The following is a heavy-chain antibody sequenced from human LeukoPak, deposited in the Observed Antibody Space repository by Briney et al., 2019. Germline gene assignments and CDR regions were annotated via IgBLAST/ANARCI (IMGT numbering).Heavy chain of an antibody. CDR1: GGTFSSYA. J-gene: IGHJ6*04. V-gene: IGHV1-69*05. CDR3: ASQEGIFGVVKMDV. Sequence: GASVKVSCKASGGTFSSYAISWVRQAPGQGLEWMGGIIPIFGTANYAQKFQGRVTITTDESTSTAYMELSSLRSEDTAVYYCASQEGIFGVVKMDVWGKGTTVTVSS. CDR2: IIPIFGTA. D-gene: IGHD3-3*01.